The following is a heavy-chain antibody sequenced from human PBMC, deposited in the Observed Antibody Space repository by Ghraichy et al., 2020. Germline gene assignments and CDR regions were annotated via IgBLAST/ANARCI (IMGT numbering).Heavy chain of an antibody. V-gene: IGHV5-51*01. Sequence: GGSLRLSCKGSGYSFTSYWIGWVRQMPGKGLEWMGIIYPGDSDTRYSPSFQGQVTISADKSISTAYLQWSSLKASDTAMYYCARRVLGAVAETDWYFDLWGRGTLVTVSS. D-gene: IGHD6-19*01. CDR2: IYPGDSDT. CDR1: GYSFTSYW. CDR3: ARRVLGAVAETDWYFDL. J-gene: IGHJ2*01.